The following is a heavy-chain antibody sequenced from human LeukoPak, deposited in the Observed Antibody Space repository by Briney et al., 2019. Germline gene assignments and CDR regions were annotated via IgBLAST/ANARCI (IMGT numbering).Heavy chain of an antibody. D-gene: IGHD2-2*01. CDR3: ARDAYQLPRAVVMNY. CDR1: GYTFTSYY. CDR2: INPSGGST. V-gene: IGHV1-46*01. Sequence: GASVKVSCKASGYTFTSYYMHWVRQAPGQGLEWMGIINPSGGSTSYAQKFQGRVTMTRDTSTSTVYMELSSLRTEDTAVYYCARDAYQLPRAVVMNYWGQGTLVIVSS. J-gene: IGHJ4*02.